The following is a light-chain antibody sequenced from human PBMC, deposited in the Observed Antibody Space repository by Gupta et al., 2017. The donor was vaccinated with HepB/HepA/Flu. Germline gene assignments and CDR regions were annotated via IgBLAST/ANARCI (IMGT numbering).Light chain of an antibody. CDR3: QQYHNWPPYT. Sequence: EIVMTQSPATLSVSPGERATLSCRASQSVSSNLAGYQQKPGQAPRLLIYGASSRATGIPARFSGSGSGTAFTLTISSLQSEDFAVYYCQQYHNWPPYTFGQGTKLEIK. V-gene: IGKV3-15*01. CDR1: QSVSSN. J-gene: IGKJ2*01. CDR2: GAS.